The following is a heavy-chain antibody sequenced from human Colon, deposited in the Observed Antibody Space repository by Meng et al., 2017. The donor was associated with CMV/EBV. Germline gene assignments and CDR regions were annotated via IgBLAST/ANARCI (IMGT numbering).Heavy chain of an antibody. D-gene: IGHD3-16*01. CDR1: GFNFSIYG. Sequence: GESLKISCVASGFNFSIYGMHWVRQAPGKGLEWVSLIRYNGHYKYYADSVKGRFTVSRDNAKNTLYLQMNSLRPEDTAFYYCANSGGDVSASFDSWGQGTLVTVSS. CDR3: ANSGGDVSASFDS. J-gene: IGHJ4*02. CDR2: IRYNGHYK. V-gene: IGHV3-30*02.